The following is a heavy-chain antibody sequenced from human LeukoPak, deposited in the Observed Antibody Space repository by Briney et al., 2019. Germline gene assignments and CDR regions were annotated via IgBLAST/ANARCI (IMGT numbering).Heavy chain of an antibody. V-gene: IGHV3-21*01. CDR2: ISSSSSYI. D-gene: IGHD3-22*01. Sequence: GGSLRLSCAASGFTFSSYSMNWVRQAPGKGLEWVPSISSSSSYIYYADSVKGRFTISRDNAKNSLYLQMNSLRAEDTAVYYCARDGTYYYDSSGYYSFDYWGQGTLVTVSS. CDR3: ARDGTYYYDSSGYYSFDY. CDR1: GFTFSSYS. J-gene: IGHJ4*02.